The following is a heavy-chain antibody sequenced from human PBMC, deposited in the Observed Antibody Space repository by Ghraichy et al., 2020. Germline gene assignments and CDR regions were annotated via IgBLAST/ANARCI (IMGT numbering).Heavy chain of an antibody. D-gene: IGHD6-13*01. CDR3: ARAIAAAVSYYYYMDV. V-gene: IGHV1-69*06. CDR2: IIPIFGTA. J-gene: IGHJ6*03. CDR1: GGTFSSYA. Sequence: SVKVSCKASGGTFSSYAISWVRQAPGQGLEWMGGIIPIFGTANYAQKFQGRVTITADKSTSTAYMELSSLRSEDTAVYYCARAIAAAVSYYYYMDVWGKGTTVTVSS.